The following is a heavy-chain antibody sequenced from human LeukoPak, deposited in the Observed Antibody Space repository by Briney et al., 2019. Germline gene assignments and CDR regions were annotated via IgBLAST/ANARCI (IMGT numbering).Heavy chain of an antibody. V-gene: IGHV4-59*08. D-gene: IGHD2-8*01. Sequence: SETLSLTCAVYGGSFSSYYWSWIRQPPGRGLEWIGYIYDSGSTNYNPSLKSRVTISVDTSKNQFSLELRSVTAADTAVYFCAKLYSNPPDAFDIWGRGTMVTVSS. J-gene: IGHJ3*02. CDR1: GGSFSSYY. CDR3: AKLYSNPPDAFDI. CDR2: IYDSGST.